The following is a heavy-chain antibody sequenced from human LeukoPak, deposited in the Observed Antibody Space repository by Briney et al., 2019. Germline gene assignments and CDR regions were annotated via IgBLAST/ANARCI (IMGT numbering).Heavy chain of an antibody. CDR2: IYYSGNT. CDR1: GGSISSYY. D-gene: IGHD6-13*01. J-gene: IGHJ4*02. Sequence: SETLSLTCTVSGGSISSYYWSWIRQPPGKGLEWIGYIYYSGNTNYNPSLKSRVTISVDTSKNQFSLKLSSVTAADTAVYYCARASWGIAAALDYWGQGTLVTVSS. CDR3: ARASWGIAAALDY. V-gene: IGHV4-59*01.